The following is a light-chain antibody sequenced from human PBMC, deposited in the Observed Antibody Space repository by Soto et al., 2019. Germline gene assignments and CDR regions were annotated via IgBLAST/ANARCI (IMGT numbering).Light chain of an antibody. J-gene: IGKJ1*01. V-gene: IGKV3-15*01. CDR1: QSVSSN. CDR2: GAS. Sequence: EIVMTQSPATLSVSPGERATLSCRASQSVSSNLAWHQQKPGQAPRLLIYGASTRATGIPARFCGSGSGTEFTLTISSLQSEDFAVYYCQQYNNWRVTFGQGTKVDIK. CDR3: QQYNNWRVT.